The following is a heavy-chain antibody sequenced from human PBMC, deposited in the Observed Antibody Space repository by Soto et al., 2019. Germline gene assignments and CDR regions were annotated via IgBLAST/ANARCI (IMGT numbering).Heavy chain of an antibody. CDR2: INANNGGA. CDR3: ARAGGSDSLAPKSNWFDT. Sequence: QVQLVQSGAEVKNPGASVKVSCKPSGYTFTDYHIHWVRQAPGQGLEFMGWINANNGGAGSAQQSQGRLTVTRATSISTVSMDLSNLRYDDTAVYFCARAGGSDSLAPKSNWFDTWGHGARGTVSS. V-gene: IGHV1-2*02. D-gene: IGHD6-25*01. J-gene: IGHJ5*01. CDR1: GYTFTDYH.